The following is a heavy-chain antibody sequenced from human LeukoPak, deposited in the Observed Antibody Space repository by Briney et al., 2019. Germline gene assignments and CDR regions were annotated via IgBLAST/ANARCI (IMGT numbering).Heavy chain of an antibody. CDR3: ARGGGGYNWNYLSAFDI. CDR2: IYYSGST. D-gene: IGHD1-7*01. Sequence: PSQTLSLTCTVSGGSISSGGYYWSWIRQHPGKGLEWIGYIYYSGSTYYNPSLKSRVTISVDTSKNQFSLKLSSVTAADTAVYYCARGGGGYNWNYLSAFDIWGQGTMVTVSS. V-gene: IGHV4-31*03. J-gene: IGHJ3*02. CDR1: GGSISSGGYY.